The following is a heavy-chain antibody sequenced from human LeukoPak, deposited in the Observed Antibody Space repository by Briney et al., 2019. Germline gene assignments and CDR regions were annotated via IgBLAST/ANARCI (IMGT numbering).Heavy chain of an antibody. CDR1: GYTFTGYY. Sequence: GASVKVSCKASGYTFTGYYMHWVRQAPGQGLEWMGWINPNSGGTNYAQKFQGWVTMTRDTSISTAYMELSRLRSDDTAVYYCARGGGYDSSGSADYWGQGTLVTVSS. J-gene: IGHJ4*02. CDR2: INPNSGGT. V-gene: IGHV1-2*04. D-gene: IGHD3-22*01. CDR3: ARGGGYDSSGSADY.